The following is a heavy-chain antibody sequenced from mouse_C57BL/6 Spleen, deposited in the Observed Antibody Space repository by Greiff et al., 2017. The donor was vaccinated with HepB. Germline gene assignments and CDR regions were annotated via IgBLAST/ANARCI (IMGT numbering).Heavy chain of an antibody. Sequence: EVMLVESGGGLVQPKGSLKLSCAASGFSFNTYAMNWVRQAPGKGLEWVARIRSKSNNYATYYADSVKDRFTISRDDSESMLYLQMNNLKTEDTAMYYCVRQGGGYYPMDYWGQGTSVTVSS. CDR3: VRQGGGYYPMDY. D-gene: IGHD1-1*02. J-gene: IGHJ4*01. V-gene: IGHV10-1*01. CDR1: GFSFNTYA. CDR2: IRSKSNNYAT.